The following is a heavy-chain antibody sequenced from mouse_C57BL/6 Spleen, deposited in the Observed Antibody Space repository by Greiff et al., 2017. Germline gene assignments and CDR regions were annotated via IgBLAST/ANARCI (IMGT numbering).Heavy chain of an antibody. J-gene: IGHJ4*01. D-gene: IGHD2-4*01. V-gene: IGHV1-63*01. CDR1: GYTFTNYW. CDR3: ARARYEYEGCYAMDY. Sequence: QVQLQQSGAELVRPGASVKMSCKASGYTFTNYWIGWAKQRPGHGLEWIGDIYPGGGYTNYNEKFKGKATLTADKSSSTAYMQVSSLTSEDSAVYYCARARYEYEGCYAMDYWGQGTSVTVSS. CDR2: IYPGGGYT.